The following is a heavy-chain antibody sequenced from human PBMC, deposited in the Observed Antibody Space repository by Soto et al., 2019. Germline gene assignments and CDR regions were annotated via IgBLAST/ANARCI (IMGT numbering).Heavy chain of an antibody. Sequence: QMQMVESGGGVVQPGRSLRLSCVASGFNFSNYAMHWVRQAPGKGLEWVALIRYDGTNELYADSVKGRFTIFRDNSMNTVILQMNCLSVEDTAVYYCARAGIHLWSGGFDCWGQGTLVTVSS. CDR1: GFNFSNYA. CDR3: ARAGIHLWSGGFDC. V-gene: IGHV3-33*01. CDR2: IRYDGTNE. J-gene: IGHJ4*02. D-gene: IGHD3-10*01.